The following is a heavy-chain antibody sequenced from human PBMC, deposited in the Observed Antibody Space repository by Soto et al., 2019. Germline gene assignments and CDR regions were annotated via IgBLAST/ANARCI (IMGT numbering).Heavy chain of an antibody. D-gene: IGHD4-17*01. CDR1: GGSISSSSYY. V-gene: IGHV4-39*01. CDR3: ARLGLPPYYYYGMDV. Sequence: SETLSLTCTVSGGSISSSSYYWGWIRQPPGKGLEWIGSIYYSGSTYYNPSLKSRVTISVDTSKNQFSLKLSSVTAADTAVYYCARLGLPPYYYYGMDVWGQGTTVTVSS. J-gene: IGHJ6*02. CDR2: IYYSGST.